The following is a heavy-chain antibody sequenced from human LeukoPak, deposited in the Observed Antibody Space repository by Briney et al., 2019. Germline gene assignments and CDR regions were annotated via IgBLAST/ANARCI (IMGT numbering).Heavy chain of an antibody. Sequence: PGGSLRLSCAASGFNVSSKYISWVRQAPGKGLEWVSVIYNGGSANYADSVKGRLTISRDNSKNKVYLQVNSLRVEDTAVYYCAREASYSGSWWYFDHWGRGTLVTVSS. CDR2: IYNGGSA. CDR1: GFNVSSKY. CDR3: AREASYSGSWWYFDH. D-gene: IGHD6-13*01. V-gene: IGHV3-66*01. J-gene: IGHJ4*02.